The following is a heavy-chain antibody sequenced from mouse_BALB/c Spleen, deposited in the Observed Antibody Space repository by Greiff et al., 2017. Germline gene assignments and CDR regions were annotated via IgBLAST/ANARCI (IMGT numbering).Heavy chain of an antibody. Sequence: EVKVVESGGDLVKPGGSLKLSCAASGFTFSSYGMSWVRQTPDKRLEWVATISSGGSYTYYPDSVKGRFTISRDNAKNTLYLQMSSLKSEDTAMYYCARPSVTTVVAMDYWGQGTSVTVSS. CDR1: GFTFSSYG. J-gene: IGHJ4*01. D-gene: IGHD1-1*01. CDR2: ISSGGSYT. CDR3: ARPSVTTVVAMDY. V-gene: IGHV5-6*01.